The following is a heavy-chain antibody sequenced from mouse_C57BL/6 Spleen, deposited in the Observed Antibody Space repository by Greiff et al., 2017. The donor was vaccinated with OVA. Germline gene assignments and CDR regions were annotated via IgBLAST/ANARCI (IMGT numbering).Heavy chain of an antibody. J-gene: IGHJ2*01. CDR3: AREGGYDGYPGGY. CDR1: GYTFTSYW. D-gene: IGHD2-3*01. Sequence: QVQLQQPGAELVMPGASVKLSCKASGYTFTSYWMHWVKQRPGQGLEWIGEIDPSDSYTNYNQKFKGKSTLTVDKSSSTAYMQLSSLTSEDSAVYYCAREGGYDGYPGGYWGQGTTLTVSA. CDR2: IDPSDSYT. V-gene: IGHV1-69*01.